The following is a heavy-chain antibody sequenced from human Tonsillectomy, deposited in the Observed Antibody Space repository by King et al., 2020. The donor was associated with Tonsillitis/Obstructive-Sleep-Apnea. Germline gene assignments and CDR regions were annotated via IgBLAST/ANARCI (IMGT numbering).Heavy chain of an antibody. D-gene: IGHD4-17*01. CDR2: IYYSRST. Sequence: VQLQESGPGLVKPSETLSLTCTVSGGSISSYYWSWIRQPPGKGLEWIGYIYYSRSTNYNPSLKSRVTISVDTSKNQFSLKLSSVTAADTAVYYCARLYGDYYSYYYYMDVWGKGTTVTVSS. V-gene: IGHV4-59*08. J-gene: IGHJ6*03. CDR3: ARLYGDYYSYYYYMDV. CDR1: GGSISSYY.